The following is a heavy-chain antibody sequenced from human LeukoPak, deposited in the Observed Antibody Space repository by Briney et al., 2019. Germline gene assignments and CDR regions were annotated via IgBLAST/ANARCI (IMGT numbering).Heavy chain of an antibody. CDR2: IKSKTDGGTT. CDR3: TLPWGSGSYYDY. V-gene: IGHV3-15*01. CDR1: GFTFSNAW. Sequence: GGPLRLSCAASGFTFSNAWLNWVRQAPGKGLEWVGHIKSKTDGGTTDYAAPVKGRFTISRDDSKNTLFLQMNSLETEDTAVYYCTLPWGSGSYYDYWGQGTLVTVSS. D-gene: IGHD3-10*01. J-gene: IGHJ4*02.